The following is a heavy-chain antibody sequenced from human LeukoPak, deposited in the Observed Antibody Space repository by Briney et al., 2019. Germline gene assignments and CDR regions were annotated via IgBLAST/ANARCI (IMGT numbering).Heavy chain of an antibody. CDR2: INAGNGNT. V-gene: IGHV1-3*01. CDR3: ARRDPRFYGDYSASFDY. J-gene: IGHJ4*02. CDR1: GYTFTSYA. D-gene: IGHD4-17*01. Sequence: ASVKVSCKASGYTFTSYAMHWVRQAPGQRLEWMGWINAGNGNTKYSQKFQGRVTITRDTSASTAYMELSSLRSEDTAVYYCARRDPRFYGDYSASFDYWGQGTLVTVSS.